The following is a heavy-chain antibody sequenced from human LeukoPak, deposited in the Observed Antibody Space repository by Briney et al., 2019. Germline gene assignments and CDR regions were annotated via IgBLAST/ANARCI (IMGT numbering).Heavy chain of an antibody. V-gene: IGHV3-23*01. D-gene: IGHD2-15*01. CDR3: AKSGLNRFDY. Sequence: GGSLRLSCAASGFTFSSYAMTWVRQAPGKGLEWVSAITGGGSTYYADSVKGRFTISRDNSKNTLFLQMSSLRAEDTAVYYCAKSGLNRFDYWGQGTLVTVSS. J-gene: IGHJ4*02. CDR1: GFTFSSYA. CDR2: ITGGGST.